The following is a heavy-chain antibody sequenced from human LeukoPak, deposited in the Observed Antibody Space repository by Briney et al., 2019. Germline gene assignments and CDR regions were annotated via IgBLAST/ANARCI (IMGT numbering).Heavy chain of an antibody. D-gene: IGHD3-10*01. CDR1: GFTFSNYW. CDR3: ARPRSLYYYGSGSYYNY. V-gene: IGHV3-30*03. Sequence: GGSLRLSCVASGFTFSNYWMSWVRQAPGKGLEWVAVISYDGSNKYYADSVKGRFTISRNNSKNTLYLQMNSLRAEATAVYYCARPRSLYYYGSGSYYNYWGQGTLVNVSS. CDR2: ISYDGSNK. J-gene: IGHJ4*02.